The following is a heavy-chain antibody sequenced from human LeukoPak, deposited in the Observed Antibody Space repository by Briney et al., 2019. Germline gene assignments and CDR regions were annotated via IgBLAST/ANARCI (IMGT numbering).Heavy chain of an antibody. V-gene: IGHV4-4*07. CDR3: ATTSGGYYNAFDY. CDR2: IHTSGST. J-gene: IGHJ4*02. D-gene: IGHD3-10*01. CDR1: GGSTSTYY. Sequence: SETLSLTCTVSGGSTSTYYWSWIRQPAGKGLEWIGRIHTSGSTNYNPSLKSRVTMSVDTSNNQFSLNVSSVTAADTAVYYCATTSGGYYNAFDYWGQGTLVTVSS.